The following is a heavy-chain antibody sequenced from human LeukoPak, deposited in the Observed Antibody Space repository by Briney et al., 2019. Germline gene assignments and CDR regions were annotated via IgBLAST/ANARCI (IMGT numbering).Heavy chain of an antibody. J-gene: IGHJ4*02. V-gene: IGHV3-23*01. D-gene: IGHD6-19*01. CDR2: ISDSGGST. CDR3: AKALPQSGRWYWDFDD. Sequence: GGSLRLSCAASGFTFSSYAMSWVRQAPGKGLEWVSAISDSGGSTYYADSVKGRFTISRDNSKNTLYLQMNSLRAEDTAVYYCAKALPQSGRWYWDFDDRGQGALVTFSS. CDR1: GFTFSSYA.